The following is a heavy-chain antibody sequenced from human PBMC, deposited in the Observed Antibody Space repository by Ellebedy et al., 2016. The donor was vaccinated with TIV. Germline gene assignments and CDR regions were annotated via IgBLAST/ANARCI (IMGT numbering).Heavy chain of an antibody. CDR2: IIPIFGTA. Sequence: SVKVSXXASGGTFSSYAISWVRKAPGQGLEWMGGIIPIFGTANYAQKFQERVTITRDMSTSTAYMELSSLRSEDTAVYYCAGVIAAAGTWEGMDVWGQGTTVTVSS. J-gene: IGHJ6*02. D-gene: IGHD6-13*01. CDR1: GGTFSSYA. V-gene: IGHV1-69*05. CDR3: AGVIAAAGTWEGMDV.